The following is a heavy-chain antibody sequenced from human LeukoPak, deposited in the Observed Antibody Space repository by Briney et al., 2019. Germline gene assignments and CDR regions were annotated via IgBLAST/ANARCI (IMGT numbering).Heavy chain of an antibody. V-gene: IGHV4-59*01. CDR2: IYYSGST. CDR1: GFSINSYY. J-gene: IGHJ6*02. CDR3: ARAYYGMDV. Sequence: PSETLSFTCSGSGFSINSYYWSWLAQPPGNGLQGMGFIYYSGSTNYKPSLNSVVTISEDTSKNEFSLKLSSVTGAVTAVYYCARAYYGMDVWGQGTTVTVSS.